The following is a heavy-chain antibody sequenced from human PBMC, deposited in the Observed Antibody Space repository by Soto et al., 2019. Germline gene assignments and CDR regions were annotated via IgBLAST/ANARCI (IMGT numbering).Heavy chain of an antibody. CDR1: GFSFNVYY. J-gene: IGHJ3*02. V-gene: IGHV3-11*01. D-gene: IGHD6-13*01. CDR2: ISILGDST. Sequence: QEQLAESGGGLAKPGRSLRLSCAASGFSFNVYYMTWIRQAPGSGLEWVASISILGDSTYYADSVKGRFTISRDNARNSLHLQLDTLRAEDTAVYYCARDSAGTRTFPHNTFNMWGQGTTVTVAS. CDR3: ARDSAGTRTFPHNTFNM.